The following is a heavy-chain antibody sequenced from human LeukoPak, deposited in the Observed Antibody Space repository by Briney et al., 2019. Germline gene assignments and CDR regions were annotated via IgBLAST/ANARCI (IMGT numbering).Heavy chain of an antibody. CDR3: AKEFNFFRGVIISTDY. J-gene: IGHJ4*02. D-gene: IGHD3-10*01. CDR1: GFTFSSYG. Sequence: GGSLRLSCAASGFTFSSYGMHWVRQAPGKGLEWVAVIWYDGSNKYYVDSVKGRFTISRDNSKNTLYLQMNSLRAEDTAVYYCAKEFNFFRGVIISTDYWGQGTLVIVSS. CDR2: IWYDGSNK. V-gene: IGHV3-30*02.